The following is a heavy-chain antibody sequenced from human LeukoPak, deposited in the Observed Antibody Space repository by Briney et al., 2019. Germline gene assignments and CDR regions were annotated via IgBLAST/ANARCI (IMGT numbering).Heavy chain of an antibody. D-gene: IGHD3-22*01. CDR3: ARLRALSYYDSSGDLYYFEY. J-gene: IGHJ4*02. V-gene: IGHV4-39*07. Sequence: SETLSLTCTVSGGSISSSSYYWGWIRQPPGKGLEWIGSIYYSGSTDYNPSLKSRVTISVDTSKNQFSLKLSSATAADTAVYYCARLRALSYYDSSGDLYYFEYWGQGTLVTVSS. CDR1: GGSISSSSYY. CDR2: IYYSGST.